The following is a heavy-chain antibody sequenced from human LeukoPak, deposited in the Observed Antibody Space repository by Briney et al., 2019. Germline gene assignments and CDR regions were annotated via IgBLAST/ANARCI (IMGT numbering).Heavy chain of an antibody. CDR1: GFTFSSYA. J-gene: IGHJ4*02. Sequence: GGSLRLSCAPSGFTFSSYAMSWVRQAPGKGLEWVSAISGSGGSTYYADSLKGRFTISRDNPKNTLYLQMNSLRAEDRAVYYCAKFHSYRLERYAGPFDYWAQGTLVSVSS. D-gene: IGHD1-1*01. V-gene: IGHV3-23*01. CDR2: ISGSGGST. CDR3: AKFHSYRLERYAGPFDY.